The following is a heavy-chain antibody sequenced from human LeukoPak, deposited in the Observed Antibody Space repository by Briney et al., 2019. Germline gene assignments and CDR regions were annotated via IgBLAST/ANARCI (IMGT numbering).Heavy chain of an antibody. D-gene: IGHD6-6*01. CDR1: AGSISSTNYY. CDR2: IYYSGSA. J-gene: IGHJ5*02. Sequence: MPSETLSLTCTVSAGSISSTNYYWGWIRQPPGKGLEWIGSIYYSGSAYHNPSLKSRVTMSVDTSKNQFSLKLSSVTAADTAVYFCASLIAGRPFDPWGQGTLVTVSS. CDR3: ASLIAGRPFDP. V-gene: IGHV4-39*01.